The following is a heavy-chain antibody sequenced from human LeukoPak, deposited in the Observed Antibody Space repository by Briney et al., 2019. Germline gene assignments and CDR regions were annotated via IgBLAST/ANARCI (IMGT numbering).Heavy chain of an antibody. J-gene: IGHJ4*02. CDR1: GFTFSNYW. D-gene: IGHD5-18*01. Sequence: PGGSLRLSCAASGFTFSNYWMSWVRQAPGKGLEWVANIKQDGGEKYYVDSVKGRFTISRDNAKTSLYLQMNSLRAEDTAVYYCARDLSGVAGYTYGRGIDYWGQGTLVTVSS. V-gene: IGHV3-7*01. CDR3: ARDLSGVAGYTYGRGIDY. CDR2: IKQDGGEK.